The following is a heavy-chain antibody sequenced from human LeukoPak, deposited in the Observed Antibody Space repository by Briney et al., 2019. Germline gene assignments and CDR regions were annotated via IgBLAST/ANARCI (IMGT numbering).Heavy chain of an antibody. D-gene: IGHD1-26*01. CDR2: IIPIFGTA. CDR3: ARDISGSYHYFDY. V-gene: IGHV1-69*05. CDR1: GGTFNSYA. Sequence: SVKVSCKASGGTFNSYAISWVRQAPGQGLEWMGGIIPIFGTANYAQKFQGRVTITTDESTSSAYMELSSLRSEDTAVYYCARDISGSYHYFDYWGQGTLVTVSS. J-gene: IGHJ4*02.